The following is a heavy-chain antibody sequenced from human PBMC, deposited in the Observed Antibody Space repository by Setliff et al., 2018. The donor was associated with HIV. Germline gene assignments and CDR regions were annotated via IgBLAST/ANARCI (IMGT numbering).Heavy chain of an antibody. CDR1: GFTFNNYA. V-gene: IGHV3-23*01. J-gene: IGHJ3*02. CDR3: ARSHYDSRGYYYRGDAFDI. Sequence: PGESLKISCAASGFTFNNYAMSWVRQAPGKGLEWVSALSTSGDSTYYADSVKGRFTISRDNSKNTLYLQMNSLRAEDTAVYYCARSHYDSRGYYYRGDAFDIWGLGTMVTVSS. D-gene: IGHD3-22*01. CDR2: LSTSGDST.